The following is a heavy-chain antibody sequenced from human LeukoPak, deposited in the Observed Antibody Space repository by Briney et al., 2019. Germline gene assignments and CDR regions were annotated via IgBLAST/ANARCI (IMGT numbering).Heavy chain of an antibody. CDR2: ISGDGGST. CDR1: GFSFDDYG. J-gene: IGHJ4*02. V-gene: IGHV3-43*02. D-gene: IGHD5-24*01. Sequence: GGSLRLSCAASGFSFDDYGMLWVRQGPGKGLEWVSLISGDGGSTYYGDSVKGRFTISRDNSKNSLYLEMNSLRIEDTGLYYCAKDKGDGEYVDYWGQGTLVTVSS. CDR3: AKDKGDGEYVDY.